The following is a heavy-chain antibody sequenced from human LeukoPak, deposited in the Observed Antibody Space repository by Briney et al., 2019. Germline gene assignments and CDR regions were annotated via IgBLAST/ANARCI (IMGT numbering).Heavy chain of an antibody. J-gene: IGHJ4*02. Sequence: SETLSLTCTVSGGSISSSSYYWGWIRQPPGKGLEWIGSIYYSGSTYYNLSLKSRVTISVDTSKDQFSLRLTSVTAADAAVYYCARSLNRGYYYTFDFWGQGTLVTVSS. D-gene: IGHD3-22*01. CDR1: GGSISSSSYY. V-gene: IGHV4-39*07. CDR2: IYYSGST. CDR3: ARSLNRGYYYTFDF.